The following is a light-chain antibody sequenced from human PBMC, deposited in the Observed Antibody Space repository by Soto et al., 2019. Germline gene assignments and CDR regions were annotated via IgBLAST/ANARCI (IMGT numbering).Light chain of an antibody. CDR1: SSNIGAGYD. J-gene: IGLJ1*01. Sequence: QSVLTQPPSVSGAPGQRVTISCTGSSSNIGAGYDVHWYQQLPGTAPKLLIYGNSNQPSGVPDRFSGSKSGTSASLAITGLQAEDEADYYCQSYDSSLGGLYVFGTGTELTVL. V-gene: IGLV1-40*01. CDR3: QSYDSSLGGLYV. CDR2: GNS.